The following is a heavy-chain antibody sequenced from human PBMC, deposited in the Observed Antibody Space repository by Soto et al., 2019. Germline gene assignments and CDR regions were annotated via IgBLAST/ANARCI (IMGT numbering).Heavy chain of an antibody. D-gene: IGHD2-15*01. V-gene: IGHV3-30*03. J-gene: IGHJ4*02. Sequence: QVQLVESGGGVVQPGRSLRLSCAASGFTFSSYGMHWVRQAPGKGLEWVAVISYDGSNKYYADSVKGRFTISRDNSKNTLYLQMNSLRAEDTAVYYCATYGWWDQGTLVTVSS. CDR1: GFTFSSYG. CDR3: ATYGW. CDR2: ISYDGSNK.